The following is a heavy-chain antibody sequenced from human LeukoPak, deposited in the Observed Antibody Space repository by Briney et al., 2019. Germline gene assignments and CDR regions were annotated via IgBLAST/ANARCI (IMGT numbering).Heavy chain of an antibody. J-gene: IGHJ4*02. CDR1: GYTFTSFG. CDR2: SSAYNGNT. Sequence: GASVKVSCKASGYTFTSFGISWVRQAPGQGLEGMGWSSAYNGNTNYAQKFQGRVTMTTDRATSKADMEGKRLRADGSAVSYLTRDLGVDTSMLFFDYWGQGSMVTVSS. V-gene: IGHV1-18*01. CDR3: TRDLGVDTSMLFFDY. D-gene: IGHD2-8*01.